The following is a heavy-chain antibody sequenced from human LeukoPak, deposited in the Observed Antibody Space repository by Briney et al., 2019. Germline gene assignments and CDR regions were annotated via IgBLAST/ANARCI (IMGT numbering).Heavy chain of an antibody. Sequence: ASVKVSCKASGYTFTSYGISWVRQAPGQGLEWMGWISAYNGNTNYAQKLQGRVTMTTDTSTSTAYMELRSLRSDDTAVYYCARVEMVAQVFWFDPWGQGTQVTVSS. CDR3: ARVEMVAQVFWFDP. V-gene: IGHV1-18*01. J-gene: IGHJ5*02. CDR1: GYTFTSYG. CDR2: ISAYNGNT. D-gene: IGHD5-24*01.